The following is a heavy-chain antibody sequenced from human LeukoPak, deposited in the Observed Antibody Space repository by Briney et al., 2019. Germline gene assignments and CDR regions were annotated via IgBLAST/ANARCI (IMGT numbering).Heavy chain of an antibody. Sequence: SETLSLTCTVSGGSISSSSYYWGWIRQPPGKGLEWIGSIYYSGSTYYNPSLKSRVTISVDTSKNEFSLKLSSVTAADTAVYYCARTHCSGGSCYLGPNDAFDIWGQGTMVTVSS. CDR2: IYYSGST. CDR1: GGSISSSSYY. J-gene: IGHJ3*02. V-gene: IGHV4-39*01. CDR3: ARTHCSGGSCYLGPNDAFDI. D-gene: IGHD2-15*01.